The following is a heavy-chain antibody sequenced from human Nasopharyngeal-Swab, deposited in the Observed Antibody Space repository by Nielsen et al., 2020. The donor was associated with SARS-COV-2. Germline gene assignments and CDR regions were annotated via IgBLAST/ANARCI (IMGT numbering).Heavy chain of an antibody. V-gene: IGHV1-46*01. CDR1: GYTFTNYY. CDR2: INPSGGST. D-gene: IGHD5-18*01. CDR3: ARGVGEGYSYGPDDAFDI. Sequence: ASVKVSCKASGYTFTNYYIHWVRQAPGQGLEWMGMINPSGGSTSFAQKFQGRVTMTRDTSTSTVYMELSSLRSEDTAVYYCARGVGEGYSYGPDDAFDIWGQGTMVTVSS. J-gene: IGHJ3*02.